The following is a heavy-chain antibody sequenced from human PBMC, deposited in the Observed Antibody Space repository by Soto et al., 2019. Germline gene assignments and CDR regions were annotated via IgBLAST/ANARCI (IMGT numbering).Heavy chain of an antibody. Sequence: QVQLVQSGTEVKKPGSSVKVSCKASGGTFSNYAVSWVRQAPGQGLEWMGGIIPIFGPAKYAQKFQGRVTITADESTSTAYMELSSLRSEDTVVYYCASDRAITGQWLVMSGWDYYGMNVWGQGTTVTVS. V-gene: IGHV1-69*12. CDR2: IIPIFGPA. D-gene: IGHD6-19*01. CDR3: ASDRAITGQWLVMSGWDYYGMNV. CDR1: GGTFSNYA. J-gene: IGHJ6*02.